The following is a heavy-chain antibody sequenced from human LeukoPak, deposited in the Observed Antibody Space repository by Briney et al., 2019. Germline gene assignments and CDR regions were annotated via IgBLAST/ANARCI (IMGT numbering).Heavy chain of an antibody. CDR3: AKEVVVVISYIDY. CDR2: ISGSGGST. Sequence: GGSLTLSCAASGFTLSSYAMIWLRQAPGKGLEWVSAISGSGGSTYYADSVKGRFTISRDNYKNTLYLQMNSLRAEDTAVYYCAKEVVVVISYIDYWGQGTLVTVSS. V-gene: IGHV3-23*01. J-gene: IGHJ4*02. CDR1: GFTLSSYA. D-gene: IGHD3-22*01.